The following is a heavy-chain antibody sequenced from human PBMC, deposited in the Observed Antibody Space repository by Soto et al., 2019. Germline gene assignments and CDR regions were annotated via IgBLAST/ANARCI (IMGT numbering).Heavy chain of an antibody. Sequence: GESLKISCKGSGYSFTSYWISWVRQMPGKGLEWMGRIDPSDSYTNYSPSFQGHVTISADKSISTAYLQWSSLKASDTAMYYCARVWAGIGYDFWSGYYGNYYYYGMDVWGQGTTVTVSS. J-gene: IGHJ6*02. CDR2: IDPSDSYT. CDR3: ARVWAGIGYDFWSGYYGNYYYYGMDV. V-gene: IGHV5-10-1*01. CDR1: GYSFTSYW. D-gene: IGHD3-3*01.